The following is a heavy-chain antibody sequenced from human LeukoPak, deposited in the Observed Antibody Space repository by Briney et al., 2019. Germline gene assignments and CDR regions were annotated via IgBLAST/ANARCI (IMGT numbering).Heavy chain of an antibody. V-gene: IGHV1-18*01. CDR3: ARGYYYDSSGYLDY. Sequence: ASVKVSCKASGYTFTSYGISWVRQAPGQGLEWMGWISAYNGNTNYAQKFQGRVTITADKSTSTAYMELSSLRSEDTAVYYCARGYYYDSSGYLDYWGQGTLVTVSS. CDR2: ISAYNGNT. D-gene: IGHD3-22*01. CDR1: GYTFTSYG. J-gene: IGHJ4*02.